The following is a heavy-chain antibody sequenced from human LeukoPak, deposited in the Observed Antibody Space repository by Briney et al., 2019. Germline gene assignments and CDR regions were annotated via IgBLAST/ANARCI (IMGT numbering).Heavy chain of an antibody. Sequence: PSETLSLTCAVYGGSFSGFYWTWIRQPPGKGLEWIGEINHSGSTDYNPSLKSRVTISVDTSKNQFSLKLSSVTAADTAVYYCARHQGVVDLWGRGSLVTVSS. D-gene: IGHD3-3*01. CDR2: INHSGST. J-gene: IGHJ2*01. CDR1: GGSFSGFY. CDR3: ARHQGVVDL. V-gene: IGHV4-34*01.